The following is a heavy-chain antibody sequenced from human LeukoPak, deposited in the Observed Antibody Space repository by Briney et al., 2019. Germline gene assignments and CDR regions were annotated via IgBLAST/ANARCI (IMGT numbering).Heavy chain of an antibody. CDR2: ISGSGSGGST. J-gene: IGHJ4*02. Sequence: GGSLRLSCAASGFTFSSSAMSWVRQAPRKGLEWVSSISGSGSGGSTYYADSVKGRFTISRDNSKNTLYLQMNSLRVDDTAVYYCARRDIVVVVSASDYWGQGTLVTVSS. CDR1: GFTFSSSA. CDR3: ARRDIVVVVSASDY. D-gene: IGHD2-15*01. V-gene: IGHV3-23*01.